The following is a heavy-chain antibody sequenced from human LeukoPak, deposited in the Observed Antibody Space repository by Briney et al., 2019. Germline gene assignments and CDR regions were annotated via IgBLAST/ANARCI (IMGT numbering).Heavy chain of an antibody. D-gene: IGHD2-15*01. Sequence: ASVKVSCKASGYTFTSYGISWVRQAPGQGLEWMGWISAYNGNTNYAQKLQGRVTMTTDTSTSTAYMELRSLRSDDTAVYYCARVPHCSGGSCYHFDYWGQGTLVTVSS. CDR2: ISAYNGNT. J-gene: IGHJ4*02. V-gene: IGHV1-18*01. CDR3: ARVPHCSGGSCYHFDY. CDR1: GYTFTSYG.